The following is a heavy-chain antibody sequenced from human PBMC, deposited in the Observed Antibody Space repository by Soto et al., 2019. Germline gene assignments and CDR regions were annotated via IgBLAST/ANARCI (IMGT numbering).Heavy chain of an antibody. V-gene: IGHV4-59*01. Sequence: PSETLSLTCTVSGGSISSYYWSWIREPPEKGLEWIGYIYYSGSTNYNPSLKSRVTISVDTSKNQFSLKLSSVTAADTAVYYCARDRGYYDSSGYSDDAFDIWGQGTMVTVS. CDR1: GGSISSYY. CDR3: ARDRGYYDSSGYSDDAFDI. CDR2: IYYSGST. J-gene: IGHJ3*02. D-gene: IGHD3-22*01.